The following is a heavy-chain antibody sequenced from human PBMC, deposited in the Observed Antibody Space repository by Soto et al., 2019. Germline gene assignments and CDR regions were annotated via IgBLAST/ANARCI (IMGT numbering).Heavy chain of an antibody. V-gene: IGHV1-46*01. CDR1: GYTFTSYY. J-gene: IGHJ6*02. Sequence: ASVKVSCKASGYTFTSYYMHWVRQAPGQGLEWMGVINPIGGNTDYAQKSQGRVTMTSDTSTSTVYMELSSLRSEDTAVYYCARAPRRAAAREYHYNGMDGWGQGTTVTVSS. D-gene: IGHD6-13*01. CDR3: ARAPRRAAAREYHYNGMDG. CDR2: INPIGGNT.